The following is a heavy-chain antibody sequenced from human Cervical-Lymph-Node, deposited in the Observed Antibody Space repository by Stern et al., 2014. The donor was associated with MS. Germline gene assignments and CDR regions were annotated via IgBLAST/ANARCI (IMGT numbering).Heavy chain of an antibody. CDR3: ARDYDGY. CDR2: IYHSGST. J-gene: IGHJ4*02. V-gene: IGHV4-4*02. D-gene: IGHD3-16*01. Sequence: VQLEESGPGLVKPSGTLSLTCAVSGGSLISSNWWSWVRQPPGKGLEWIGDIYHSGSTNYNPSLKSRLTISLDKSKNQFSLKLTSVTAADTAMYYCARDYDGYWGQGTLVTVSS. CDR1: GGSLISSNW.